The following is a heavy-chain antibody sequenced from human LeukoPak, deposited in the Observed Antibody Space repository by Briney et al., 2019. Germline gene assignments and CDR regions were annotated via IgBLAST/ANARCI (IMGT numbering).Heavy chain of an antibody. V-gene: IGHV4-59*08. Sequence: SETQSLTCTVSGGSISSYYWGWIRQPPGKGLEWIGYIYYSGSTNYNPSLKSRVTISVDTSKNQFSLKLSSVTAADTAVYYCARHVARIAAAGTVWWFDPWGQGTLVTVSS. J-gene: IGHJ5*02. CDR2: IYYSGST. D-gene: IGHD6-13*01. CDR3: ARHVARIAAAGTVWWFDP. CDR1: GGSISSYY.